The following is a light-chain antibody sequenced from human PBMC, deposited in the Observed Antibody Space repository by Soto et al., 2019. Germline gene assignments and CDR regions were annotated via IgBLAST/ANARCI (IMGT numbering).Light chain of an antibody. CDR2: DAV. V-gene: IGKV1-6*02. Sequence: AIQLTQSPSSLSASVGDRVTITCRASQGIGSDVAWYQQKPEKAPKLLIYDAVTLQNGVPSRFSGGGSGSAFTLTISSLQPEDFATYYCLQDYNYPRTFGPGTKVDI. CDR1: QGIGSD. J-gene: IGKJ3*01. CDR3: LQDYNYPRT.